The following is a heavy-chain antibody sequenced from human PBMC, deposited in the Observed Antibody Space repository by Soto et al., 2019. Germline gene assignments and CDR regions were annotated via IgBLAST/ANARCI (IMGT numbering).Heavy chain of an antibody. V-gene: IGHV3-48*03. CDR1: EFSFSSYE. J-gene: IGHJ6*02. D-gene: IGHD5-12*01. CDR2: ISSSGSII. Sequence: PGGSLRLSCAASEFSFSSYEMNWVRQAPGKGLEWVSYISSSGSIIYYADSVKGRFTISRDNAKNSLYQQMNSLRAEDSAVYYSARWGDGYNYIHSYYYGMDVWGQGTTVTVSS. CDR3: ARWGDGYNYIHSYYYGMDV.